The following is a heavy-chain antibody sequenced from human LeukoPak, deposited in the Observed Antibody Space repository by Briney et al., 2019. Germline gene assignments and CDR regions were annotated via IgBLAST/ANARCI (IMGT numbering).Heavy chain of an antibody. D-gene: IGHD3-22*01. CDR2: IYTSGST. V-gene: IGHV4-61*02. Sequence: SETLSLTCTVSGGSISSGSYYWSWIRQPAGKGLEWIGRIYTSGSTNYNPSLKSRVTISVDTSKNQFSLRLSSVTAADTAVYYCARASYSYDINGWVPFDYWGQGTLVTVSS. J-gene: IGHJ4*02. CDR3: ARASYSYDINGWVPFDY. CDR1: GGSISSGSYY.